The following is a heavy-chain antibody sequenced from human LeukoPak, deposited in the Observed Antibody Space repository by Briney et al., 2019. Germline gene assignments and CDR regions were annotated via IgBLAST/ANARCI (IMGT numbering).Heavy chain of an antibody. J-gene: IGHJ4*02. V-gene: IGHV4-39*01. CDR2: IYYSGST. D-gene: IGHD3-22*01. CDR1: GGSISSSSYY. CDR3: ARRHYYDSSGYYLLRPGRFDY. Sequence: KSSETLSLTCTVSGGSISSSSYYWGWIRQPPGKGLERIGSIYYSGSTYYNPSLKSRVTISVDTSKNQFSLKLSSVTAADTAVYYCARRHYYDSSGYYLLRPGRFDYWGQGTLVTVSS.